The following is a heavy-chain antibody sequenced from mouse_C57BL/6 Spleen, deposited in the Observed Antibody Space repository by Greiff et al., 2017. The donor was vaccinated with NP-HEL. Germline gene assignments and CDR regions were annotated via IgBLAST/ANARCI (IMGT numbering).Heavy chain of an antibody. CDR1: GYAFSSYW. CDR3: ARSTTVVAFDD. D-gene: IGHD1-1*01. CDR2: IYPGDGDT. J-gene: IGHJ2*01. Sequence: QVQLQQSGAELVKPGASVKISCKASGYAFSSYWMNWVKQRPGKGLEWIGQIYPGDGDTNYNGKFKGKATLTADKSSSTAYMQLSSLTSEDSAVYFCARSTTVVAFDDWGQGTTLTVSS. V-gene: IGHV1-80*01.